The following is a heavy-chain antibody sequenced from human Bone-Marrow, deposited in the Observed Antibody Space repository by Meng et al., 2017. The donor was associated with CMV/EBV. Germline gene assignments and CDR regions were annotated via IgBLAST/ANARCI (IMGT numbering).Heavy chain of an antibody. CDR1: GFTVSSNY. Sequence: GGSLRLSCAASGFTVSSNYMSWVRQAPGKGLEWVSVIYSGGSTYYADSVKGRFTISRDNSKNTLYLQMNSLRAEDTAVYYCARGTRAMSKYDAFAIWGQGPMVTGSS. CDR2: IYSGGST. CDR3: ARGTRAMSKYDAFAI. D-gene: IGHD5-18*01. V-gene: IGHV3-66*02. J-gene: IGHJ3*02.